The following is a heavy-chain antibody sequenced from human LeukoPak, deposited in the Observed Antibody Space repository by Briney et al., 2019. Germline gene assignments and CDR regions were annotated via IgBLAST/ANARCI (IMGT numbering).Heavy chain of an antibody. J-gene: IGHJ4*02. V-gene: IGHV3-7*01. Sequence: GGSLRLSCAASGFTFSSYWMSWVRQAPGKGLEWVANIKQDGSEKYYVDSVKGRFTISRDNAKNSLYLQMNSLRAEDTAVYYCARDQWRGLGELFDYWGQGTLVTVSS. CDR2: IKQDGSEK. CDR3: ARDQWRGLGELFDY. D-gene: IGHD3-10*01. CDR1: GFTFSSYW.